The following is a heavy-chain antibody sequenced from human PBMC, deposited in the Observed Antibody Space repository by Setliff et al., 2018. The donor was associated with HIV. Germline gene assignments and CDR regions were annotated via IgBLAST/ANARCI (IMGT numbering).Heavy chain of an antibody. J-gene: IGHJ4*02. CDR2: FDPADGET. V-gene: IGHV1-24*01. Sequence: ASVKVSCKVSGYTLSELSMHWVRQAPGKGLEWRGGFDPADGETIYAQQFQGRVTMTEDTSTDTAYMELRSLRSEDTAVYYCATEFPPSSPYYYDSSGYYYWGQGTLVTVSS. D-gene: IGHD3-22*01. CDR3: ATEFPPSSPYYYDSSGYYY. CDR1: GYTLSELS.